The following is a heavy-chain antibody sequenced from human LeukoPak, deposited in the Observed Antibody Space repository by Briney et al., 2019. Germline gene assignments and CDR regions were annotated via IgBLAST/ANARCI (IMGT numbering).Heavy chain of an antibody. CDR1: GGTFSSYA. D-gene: IGHD3-22*01. J-gene: IGHJ4*02. Sequence: SVKVSCKASGGTFSSYAISWVRQAPGQGLEWMGRIIPILGIANYAQKFQGRVTITADKSTSTAYMELSSLRSEDTAVYYCAREARDYYDSSGYYLDYWGQGTLVTVSS. CDR3: AREARDYYDSSGYYLDY. CDR2: IIPILGIA. V-gene: IGHV1-69*04.